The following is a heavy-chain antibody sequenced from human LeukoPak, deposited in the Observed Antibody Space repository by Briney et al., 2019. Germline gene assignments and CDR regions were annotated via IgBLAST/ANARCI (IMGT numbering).Heavy chain of an antibody. CDR1: GFMFSNYV. Sequence: GGSLRLSCAAAGFMFSNYVMYWVRQAPGKGLEWVSVISASGGTVDYADSVKGRFTISRDNSKNTLYLQMDSLRAEDTAVYYCAKGGRGTYYSDSWGQGTLVTVSS. V-gene: IGHV3-23*01. CDR3: AKGGRGTYYSDS. J-gene: IGHJ4*02. D-gene: IGHD3-16*01. CDR2: ISASGGTV.